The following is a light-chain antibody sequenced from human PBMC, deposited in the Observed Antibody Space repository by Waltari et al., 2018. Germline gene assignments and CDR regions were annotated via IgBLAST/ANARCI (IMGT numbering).Light chain of an antibody. J-gene: IGLJ2*01. CDR3: CSYAGSSTFVV. Sequence: QSALTQPASVSGSPGQSITISCTGTSSDVGSYNLVSWYQQHPGKAPKLMIYEVSKRPSCVSNRFSGSKSGNTSSLTISGLQAEDEADYYCCSYAGSSTFVVFGGGTKLTVL. CDR1: SSDVGSYNL. CDR2: EVS. V-gene: IGLV2-23*02.